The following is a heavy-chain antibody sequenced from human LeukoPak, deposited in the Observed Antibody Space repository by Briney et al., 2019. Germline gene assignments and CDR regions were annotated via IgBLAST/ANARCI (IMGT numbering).Heavy chain of an antibody. Sequence: GGSLRLSCAASGFTFSDHYMDWVRQAPGKGLEWVGRTRNKANSYTTEYAASVKGRFIISRDDSKNSLYLHMNSLKTEDTAVYYCARESGVYSSSWYLDYWGQGTLVTVSS. CDR1: GFTFSDHY. V-gene: IGHV3-72*01. J-gene: IGHJ4*02. CDR2: TRNKANSYTT. D-gene: IGHD6-13*01. CDR3: ARESGVYSSSWYLDY.